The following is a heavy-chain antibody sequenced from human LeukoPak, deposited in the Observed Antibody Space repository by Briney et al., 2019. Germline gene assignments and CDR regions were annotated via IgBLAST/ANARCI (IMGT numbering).Heavy chain of an antibody. CDR2: ISGSGGST. Sequence: PGGSLRLSCAASGFTFSSYAMSWVRQAPGMGLEWVSAISGSGGSTYYADSVKGRFTISRDNSKNTLYLQMNSLRAEDTAVHYCAKEVGIAVAGRLRMKDYCGQGTLVTVSS. J-gene: IGHJ4*02. CDR3: AKEVGIAVAGRLRMKDY. D-gene: IGHD6-19*01. CDR1: GFTFSSYA. V-gene: IGHV3-23*01.